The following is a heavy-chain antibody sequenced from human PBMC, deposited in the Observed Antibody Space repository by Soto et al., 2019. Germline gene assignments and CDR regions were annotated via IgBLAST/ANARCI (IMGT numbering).Heavy chain of an antibody. Sequence: EVQLVESGGGLVQPGGSLRLSCAASGVTVSSNYMSWVRQAPGKGLEWVTVIYSGGSTYYADYVKGRFTISRDNSKNTLDLQMNSLRGEDTAVYYCARHGYNYGGGYFDYWGQGTLVTVSS. D-gene: IGHD5-18*01. J-gene: IGHJ4*02. V-gene: IGHV3-66*04. CDR1: GVTVSSNY. CDR3: ARHGYNYGGGYFDY. CDR2: IYSGGST.